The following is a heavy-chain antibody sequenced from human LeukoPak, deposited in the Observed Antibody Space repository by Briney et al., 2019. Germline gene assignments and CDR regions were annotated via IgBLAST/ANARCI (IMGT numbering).Heavy chain of an antibody. CDR3: AKGTLAASGWFDP. CDR1: GFSFDDYA. V-gene: IGHV3-9*01. D-gene: IGHD6-13*01. CDR2: ISWNSGSI. J-gene: IGHJ5*02. Sequence: TGGSLRLSCAASGFSFDDYAVHWVRQAPGKGLEWVSGISWNSGSIGYADSVKGRFTISRDNAKNSLYLQMNSLRAEDTALYYCAKGTLAASGWFDPWGQGTLVTVSS.